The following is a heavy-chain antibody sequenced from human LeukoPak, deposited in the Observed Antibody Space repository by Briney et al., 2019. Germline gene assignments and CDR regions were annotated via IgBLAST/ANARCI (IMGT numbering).Heavy chain of an antibody. V-gene: IGHV1-18*01. CDR3: ARDRASSWYGPFDY. Sequence: ASVKVSCKASGYTFTSYGISWVRPAPGQGLGWLGWISAYNGNTNYAQRLQGRVTMTTDTSTTTAYMELRSLRSDDTAVYYCARDRASSWYGPFDYWGQGTLVTVSS. CDR2: ISAYNGNT. J-gene: IGHJ4*02. D-gene: IGHD6-13*01. CDR1: GYTFTSYG.